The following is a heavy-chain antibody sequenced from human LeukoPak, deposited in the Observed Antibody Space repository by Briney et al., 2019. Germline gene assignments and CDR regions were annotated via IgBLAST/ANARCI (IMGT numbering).Heavy chain of an antibody. CDR3: AKLELLLYAFDI. V-gene: IGHV4-39*01. J-gene: IGHJ3*02. Sequence: SETESLTCTVSGGSISSSSYYWGWIRQPPGKGLEWIGSIYYSGSTYYNPSLKSRVTISVDTSKNQFSLKLSSVTAADTAVYYCAKLELLLYAFDIWGQGTMVTVSS. CDR2: IYYSGST. D-gene: IGHD1-7*01. CDR1: GGSISSSSYY.